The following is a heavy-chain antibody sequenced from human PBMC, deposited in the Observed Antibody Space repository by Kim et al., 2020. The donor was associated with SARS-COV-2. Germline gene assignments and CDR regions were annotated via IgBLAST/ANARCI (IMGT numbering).Heavy chain of an antibody. V-gene: IGHV4-4*02. CDR3: ARGARKLERRTHYYYYGMDV. CDR1: GGSISSSNW. D-gene: IGHD1-1*01. CDR2: IYHSGST. J-gene: IGHJ6*02. Sequence: SETLSLTCAVSGGSISSSNWWSWVRQPPGKGLEWIGEIYHSGSTNYNPSLKSRVTISVDKSKNQFSLKLSSVTAADTAVYYCARGARKLERRTHYYYYGMDVWGQGTTVTVSS.